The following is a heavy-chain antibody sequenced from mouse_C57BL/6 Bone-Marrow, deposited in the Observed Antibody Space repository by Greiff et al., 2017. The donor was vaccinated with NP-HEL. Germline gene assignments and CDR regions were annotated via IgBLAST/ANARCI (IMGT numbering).Heavy chain of an antibody. D-gene: IGHD1-1*01. Sequence: KQSGPELVKPGASVKMSCKASGYTFTDYNMHWVKQSHGKSLEWIGYINPNNGGTSYNQKFKGKATLTVNKSSSTAYMELRSLTSEDSAVYYCAINYGSSHWYFDVWGTGTTVTVSS. CDR3: AINYGSSHWYFDV. V-gene: IGHV1-22*01. J-gene: IGHJ1*03. CDR1: GYTFTDYN. CDR2: INPNNGGT.